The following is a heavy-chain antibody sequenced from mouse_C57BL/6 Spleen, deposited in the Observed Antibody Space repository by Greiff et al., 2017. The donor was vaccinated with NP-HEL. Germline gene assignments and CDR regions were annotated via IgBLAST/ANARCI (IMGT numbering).Heavy chain of an antibody. CDR1: GYTFTSYW. CDR2: IYPGSGST. CDR3: ARQRITTVVATKGYYAMDY. Sequence: QVQLQQSGAELVKPGASVKMSCKASGYTFTSYWITWVKQRPGQGLEWIGDIYPGSGSTNYNEKFKSKATLTVDTSSSTAYMQLSSLTSEDSAVYYCARQRITTVVATKGYYAMDYWGQGTSVTVSS. V-gene: IGHV1-55*01. D-gene: IGHD1-1*01. J-gene: IGHJ4*01.